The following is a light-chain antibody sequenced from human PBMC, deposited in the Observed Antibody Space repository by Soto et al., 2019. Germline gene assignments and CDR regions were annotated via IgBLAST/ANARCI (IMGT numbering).Light chain of an antibody. CDR1: QSLTNSF. V-gene: IGKV3-20*01. J-gene: IGKJ5*01. CDR3: QQYGTSEII. CDR2: DTS. Sequence: IVLTQSPGTLSLSPGERATLSCSASQSLTNSFIAWYQQKPGQAPRLLIYDTSSRASGIPDRFSGSGSGTDFTLTISRLETEDFAVFYCQQYGTSEIIFGQGTRLEIK.